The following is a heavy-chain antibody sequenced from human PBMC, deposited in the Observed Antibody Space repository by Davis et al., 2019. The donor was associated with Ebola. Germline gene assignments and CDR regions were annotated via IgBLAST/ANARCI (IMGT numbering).Heavy chain of an antibody. CDR1: GLTFVDYA. CDR2: ITLNSGTT. J-gene: IGHJ5*02. D-gene: IGHD3-10*01. Sequence: PGGSLRLSCATSGLTFVDYAMHWFRQAPGKGLEWVSGITLNSGTTAYADSVKGRFTISRDNAKDSLYLQMNSLRTEDTAFYYCAKDFYGSGSYIDAWGQGTLVAVSS. CDR3: AKDFYGSGSYIDA. V-gene: IGHV3-9*01.